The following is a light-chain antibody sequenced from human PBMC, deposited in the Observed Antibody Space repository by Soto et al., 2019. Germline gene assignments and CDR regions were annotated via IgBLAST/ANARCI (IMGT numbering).Light chain of an antibody. CDR2: LNSDGSH. Sequence: QPVLTQSPSASASLGASVKLTCTLSSGHSSYAIAWHQQQPEKGPRYLMKLNSDGSHSKGDGIPDRFSGSSSGAERYLTISSLQSEDEADYYCQTWDTGILVFGGGTKVTVL. J-gene: IGLJ2*01. CDR1: SGHSSYA. CDR3: QTWDTGILV. V-gene: IGLV4-69*01.